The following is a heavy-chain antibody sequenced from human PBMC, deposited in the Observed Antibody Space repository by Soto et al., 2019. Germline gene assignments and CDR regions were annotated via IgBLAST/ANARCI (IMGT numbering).Heavy chain of an antibody. J-gene: IGHJ4*02. CDR3: ARDGGRHSGGIDY. CDR2: IIPIFGTA. Sequence: QVQLVQSGAEVKKPGSSVKVSCKASGGTFSSYSINWVRQAPGQGLEWMGEIIPIFGTANCAQKFQGRVTITADESTSTAYMELSSLRSEDKAVYYCARDGGRHSGGIDYWGQGTLVTVSS. CDR1: GGTFSSYS. D-gene: IGHD1-26*01. V-gene: IGHV1-69*01.